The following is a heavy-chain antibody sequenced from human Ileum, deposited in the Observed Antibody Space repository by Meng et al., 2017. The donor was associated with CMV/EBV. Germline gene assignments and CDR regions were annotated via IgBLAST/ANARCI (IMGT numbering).Heavy chain of an antibody. CDR1: GDSIIIGPHF. J-gene: IGHJ4*02. V-gene: IGHV4-39*07. CDR3: AADISTAWFYY. D-gene: IGHD2-2*01. Sequence: PGLVNPSTPLSLTSTVSGDSIIIGPHFSGWIRQAPGKGLEWIATVHYTETTHYNPSLRSRITISVDTAKNQISLKVSSLTAADTAIYYCAADISTAWFYYWGQGSLVTVSS. CDR2: VHYTETT.